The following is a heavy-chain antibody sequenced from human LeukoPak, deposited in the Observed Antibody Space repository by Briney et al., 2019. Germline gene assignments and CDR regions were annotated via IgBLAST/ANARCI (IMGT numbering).Heavy chain of an antibody. CDR3: AKDQVTMIVVPWFDP. D-gene: IGHD3-22*01. CDR2: IKQDGSEK. J-gene: IGHJ5*02. V-gene: IGHV3-7*03. CDR1: GFTFSNYW. Sequence: GGSLRLSCAASGFTFSNYWMSWVRQAPGKGLEWVANIKQDGSEKYYVNSVKGRFTISRDNAKNSLYLQMNGLRAEDTAVYYCAKDQVTMIVVPWFDPWGQGTLVTVSS.